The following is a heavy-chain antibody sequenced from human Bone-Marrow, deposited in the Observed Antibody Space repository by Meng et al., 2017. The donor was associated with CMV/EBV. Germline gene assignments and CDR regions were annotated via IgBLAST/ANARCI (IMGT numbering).Heavy chain of an antibody. J-gene: IGHJ6*02. Sequence: GGSLRLSCAASGFTFSSYAMSWVRQAPGKGLVWVSRINSDGSSTSYADSVKGRFTISRDNSKNTLYLQMSSLRVEDTAVYFCAKNPNSGWYYYYGLDVWGHGTTVTAP. CDR3: AKNPNSGWYYYYGLDV. V-gene: IGHV3-74*01. CDR2: INSDGSST. D-gene: IGHD6-19*01. CDR1: GFTFSSYA.